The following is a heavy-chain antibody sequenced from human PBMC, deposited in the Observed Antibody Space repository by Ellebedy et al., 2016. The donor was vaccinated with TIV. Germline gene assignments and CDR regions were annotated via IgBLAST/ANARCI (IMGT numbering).Heavy chain of an antibody. CDR2: ISGYNGHT. Sequence: ASVKVSCKASGYXFTTYGISXXRXXPGQGLEWMGWISGYNGHTNYAQKLQGRLTMTTDTSTSTAYMELRSLRSGDPAVYYCASPLRGYSSSHTPGYYGMDVWGQGTTVTVSS. V-gene: IGHV1-18*01. CDR3: ASPLRGYSSSHTPGYYGMDV. J-gene: IGHJ6*02. D-gene: IGHD6-6*01. CDR1: GYXFTTYG.